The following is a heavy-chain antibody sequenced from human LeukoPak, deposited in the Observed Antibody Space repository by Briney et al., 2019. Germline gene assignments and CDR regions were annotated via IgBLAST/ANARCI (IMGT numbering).Heavy chain of an antibody. CDR3: ASSPDLNWVWYFDL. Sequence: SETLSLICTVSGGSISSYYWSWIRQPPGKGLEWIGYIYYSGSTNYNPSLTSRVTISVDTSKNQFSLKLSSVTAADTAVYYCASSPDLNWVWYFDLWGRGTLVTVSS. CDR1: GGSISSYY. D-gene: IGHD1-1*01. CDR2: IYYSGST. V-gene: IGHV4-59*01. J-gene: IGHJ2*01.